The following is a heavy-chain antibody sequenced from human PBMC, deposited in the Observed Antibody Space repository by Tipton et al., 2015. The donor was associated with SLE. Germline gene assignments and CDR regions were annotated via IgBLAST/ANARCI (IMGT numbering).Heavy chain of an antibody. Sequence: LRLSCTVSGGSISSGSYYWSWIRQPAGKGLEWIGRIDTSGSTNYNPSLKCRVTISVDTSKNQFSLKLSSVTAADTAVYYCARAPSGAGSFYYFYYMNVWGKGTTVTVSS. CDR2: IDTSGST. CDR1: GGSISSGSYY. J-gene: IGHJ6*03. CDR3: ARAPSGAGSFYYFYYMNV. D-gene: IGHD3-10*01. V-gene: IGHV4-61*02.